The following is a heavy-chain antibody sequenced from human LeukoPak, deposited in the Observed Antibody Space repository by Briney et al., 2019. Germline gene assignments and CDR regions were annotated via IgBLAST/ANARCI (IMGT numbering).Heavy chain of an antibody. CDR2: IYYSGST. V-gene: IGHV4-59*12. J-gene: IGHJ6*03. D-gene: IGHD2-21*02. CDR1: GGSISSYY. CDR3: ARVRRTAYYYYYMDV. Sequence: SETLSLTCTVSGGSISSYYWSWIRQPPGKGREWIGYIYYSGSTNYNPSLKSRVTMSVDTSKNQFSLKLSSVTAADTAVYYCARVRRTAYYYYYMDVWGKGTTVTVSS.